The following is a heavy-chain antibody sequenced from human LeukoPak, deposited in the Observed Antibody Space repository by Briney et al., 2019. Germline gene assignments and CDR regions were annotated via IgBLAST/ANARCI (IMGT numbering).Heavy chain of an antibody. CDR2: IYYTGWT. D-gene: IGHD2-2*01. CDR1: GDSISTSNSY. J-gene: IGHJ1*01. CDR3: ANLGYCSSTSCYGSEYFQH. Sequence: PSETLSLTCTVSGDSISTSNSYWGWIRQPSGEGLEWIGSIYYTGWTYYNTSLKSRFTISVDTSKNPFSLKLSSVTAADTAVYYCANLGYCSSTSCYGSEYFQHWGQGTLVTVSS. V-gene: IGHV4-39*01.